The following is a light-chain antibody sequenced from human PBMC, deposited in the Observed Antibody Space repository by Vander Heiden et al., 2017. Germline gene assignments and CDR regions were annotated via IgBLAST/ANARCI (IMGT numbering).Light chain of an antibody. V-gene: IGLV2-14*03. CDR2: DVT. Sequence: QYALTQPPSVSGSPGQSVHCSCTGTSLDVGSHNYFSWYQQHPGKAPKLKIYDVTDRPSGVSDRFSGSKSGNTASLTISGLQAEDEADYFCASFIANSPLPYVFGTGTRVTVL. CDR1: SLDVGSHNY. CDR3: ASFIANSPLPYV. J-gene: IGLJ1*01.